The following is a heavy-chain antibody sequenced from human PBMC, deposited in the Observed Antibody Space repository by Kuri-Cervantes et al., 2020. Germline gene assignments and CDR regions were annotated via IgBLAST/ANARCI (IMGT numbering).Heavy chain of an antibody. J-gene: IGHJ6*03. Sequence: SVKVSCKASGYTFTYRYLHWVRQAPGQALEWMGWITPFNGNTNYAQKFQDRVTITRDMSTSTAYMELSSLRSEDTAVYYCAADQRYNWNPTEDYYYYMDVWGKGTTVTVSS. CDR1: GYTFTYRY. CDR2: ITPFNGNT. D-gene: IGHD1-20*01. CDR3: AADQRYNWNPTEDYYYYMDV. V-gene: IGHV1-45*02.